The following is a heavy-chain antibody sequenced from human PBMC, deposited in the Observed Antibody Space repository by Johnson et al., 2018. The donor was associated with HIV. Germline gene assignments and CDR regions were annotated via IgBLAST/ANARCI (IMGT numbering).Heavy chain of an antibody. CDR2: ISYDGSNK. D-gene: IGHD3-22*01. J-gene: IGHJ3*02. V-gene: IGHV3-30*03. Sequence: QVQLVESGGGLVQPGGSLRLSCAASGFTFSNAWMSWVRQAPGKGLEWVAVISYDGSNKYYADSVKGRFTISRDNSKNTLYLQMNSLRAEDTAVYYCAREKQNYYDSSGYAFDIWGQGTMVTVSS. CDR1: GFTFSNAW. CDR3: AREKQNYYDSSGYAFDI.